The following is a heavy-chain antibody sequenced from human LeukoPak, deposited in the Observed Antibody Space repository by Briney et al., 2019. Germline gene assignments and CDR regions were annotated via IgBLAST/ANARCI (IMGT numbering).Heavy chain of an antibody. CDR2: IWYDGSNK. CDR3: ARDSYGMDV. CDR1: GFTFSSYG. J-gene: IGHJ6*02. V-gene: IGHV3-33*01. Sequence: GGSLRLSCAASGFTFSSYGMHWVRQAPGKGLEWVAVIWYDGSNKYYADSVKGRFTISRDDSKNTLYLQMNSLRAEDTAVYYCARDSYGMDVWGQGTTVTVSS.